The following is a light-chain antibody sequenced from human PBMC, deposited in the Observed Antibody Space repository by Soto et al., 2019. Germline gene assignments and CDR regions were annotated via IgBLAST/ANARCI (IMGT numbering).Light chain of an antibody. J-gene: IGLJ1*01. Sequence: QSALTQPPSASGSPGQSVTISCTGTSSDVGGYNSVSWYQQHPGKAPKLMIYEVSKRPSGVPDRFSGSKSGNTASLTVSGLQAGDEADYYCSSYAGRTNFEVFGTGTKVTVL. CDR3: SSYAGRTNFEV. CDR1: SSDVGGYNS. CDR2: EVS. V-gene: IGLV2-8*01.